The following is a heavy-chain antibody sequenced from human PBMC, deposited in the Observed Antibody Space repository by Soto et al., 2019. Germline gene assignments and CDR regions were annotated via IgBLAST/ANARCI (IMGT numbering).Heavy chain of an antibody. CDR3: AGGPPKQWLVRHNWCDP. CDR1: GYTFTSYD. CDR2: MNPNSGNT. Sequence: QVQLVQSGAEVKKPGASVKVSCKASGYTFTSYDINWVRQATGQGLEWMGWMNPNSGNTGYAQKFQGRVTMTRNTAISTAYRGVSRLGFEDTAGYYCAGGPPKQWLVRHNWCDPWGQGSLVTVSS. D-gene: IGHD6-19*01. J-gene: IGHJ5*02. V-gene: IGHV1-8*01.